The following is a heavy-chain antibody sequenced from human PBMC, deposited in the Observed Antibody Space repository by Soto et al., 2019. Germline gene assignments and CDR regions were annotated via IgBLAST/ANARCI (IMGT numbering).Heavy chain of an antibody. CDR1: GGTFSSEA. J-gene: IGHJ4*02. CDR2: IIPIFGTA. CDR3: ARAGGCSSTSCYTEFDY. Sequence: SVKVSCEASGGTFSSEAIRGVRQGSGQGLEWMGGIIPIFGTANYAQKCQGRVTITADESTSTAYMELSSLRSEDTAVYYCARAGGCSSTSCYTEFDYWGQGTLVTVS. V-gene: IGHV1-69*13. D-gene: IGHD2-2*02.